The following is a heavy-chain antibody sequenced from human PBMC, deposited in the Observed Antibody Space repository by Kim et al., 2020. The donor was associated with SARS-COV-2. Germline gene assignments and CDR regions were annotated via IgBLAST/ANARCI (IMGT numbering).Heavy chain of an antibody. CDR2: IYYSGST. D-gene: IGHD3-9*01. CDR3: ARDRDPYYDILTGYPSYYYYGMDV. CDR1: GGSISSSSYY. Sequence: SETLSLICTVSGGSISSSSYYWGWIRQPPGKGLEWIGSIYYSGSTYYNPSLKSRVTISVDTSKNQFSLKLSSVTAADTAVYYCARDRDPYYDILTGYPSYYYYGMDVWGQGTTVTVSS. V-gene: IGHV4-39*07. J-gene: IGHJ6*02.